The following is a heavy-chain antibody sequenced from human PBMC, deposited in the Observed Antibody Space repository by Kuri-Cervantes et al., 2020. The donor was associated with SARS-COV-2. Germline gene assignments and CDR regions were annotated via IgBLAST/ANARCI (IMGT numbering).Heavy chain of an antibody. Sequence: ASVKVSCKASGYSFTSYGINWVRQVPGQGLEWTGWIDAYNGDTKYRQKFQGRVTLTTDTPASTSHMELRSLTFSETAVYYCARVPGIGSGGESGFDPWGQGTLVTVSS. CDR2: IDAYNGDT. V-gene: IGHV1-18*01. J-gene: IGHJ5*02. CDR3: ARVPGIGSGGESGFDP. D-gene: IGHD3-16*01. CDR1: GYSFTSYG.